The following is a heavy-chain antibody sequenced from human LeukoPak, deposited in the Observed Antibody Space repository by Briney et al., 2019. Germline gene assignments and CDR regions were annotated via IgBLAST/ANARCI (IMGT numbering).Heavy chain of an antibody. CDR3: ARSSVMVRGVNYFDY. CDR2: ISSSGSII. V-gene: IGHV3-48*03. J-gene: IGHJ4*02. CDR1: EFTFSSYE. Sequence: PGGSLRLSCAASEFTFSSYEMNWVRQAPGKGLDFISYISSSGSIIYYADSVKGRFTTSSDNAKNSLYLQMNSLRGEDTAVYYCARSSVMVRGVNYFDYWGQGTLVTVSS. D-gene: IGHD3-10*01.